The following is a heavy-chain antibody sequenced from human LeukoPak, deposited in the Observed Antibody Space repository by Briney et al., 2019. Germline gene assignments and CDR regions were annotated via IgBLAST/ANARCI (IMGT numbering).Heavy chain of an antibody. CDR1: GFTFSSYG. Sequence: PGGSLRLSCAASGFTFSSYGMHWVRQAPGKGLEWVAFIRYDGSNKYYADSVKGRFTISRDNSKNTLYLQMNSLRAEATAVYYCAKDLRVPAAIPVDDYWGQGTLVTVSS. CDR3: AKDLRVPAAIPVDDY. D-gene: IGHD2-2*02. V-gene: IGHV3-30*02. CDR2: IRYDGSNK. J-gene: IGHJ4*02.